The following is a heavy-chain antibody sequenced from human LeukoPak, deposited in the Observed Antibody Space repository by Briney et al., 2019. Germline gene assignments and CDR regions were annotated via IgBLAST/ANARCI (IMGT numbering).Heavy chain of an antibody. D-gene: IGHD2-21*01. CDR3: ARGFCADEICQVFTY. CDR2: IYYSGST. Sequence: SETLSLTCTVSGGSISSYYWSWIRQPPGKGLEWIGYIYYSGSTNYDPSLKSRVTISVDTSKNQFSLKLSSVTAADTALYYCARGFCADEICQVFTYWGQGTLVTVSS. V-gene: IGHV4-59*01. J-gene: IGHJ4*02. CDR1: GGSISSYY.